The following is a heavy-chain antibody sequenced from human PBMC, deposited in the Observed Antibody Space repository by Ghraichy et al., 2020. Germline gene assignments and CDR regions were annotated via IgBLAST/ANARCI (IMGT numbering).Heavy chain of an antibody. CDR3: AKDGGSTSCQVCLYYYGMDV. V-gene: IGHV3-30*18. Sequence: GGSLRLSCAASGFTFSSYGMHWVRQAPGKGLEWVAVISYDGSNKYYADSVKGRFTISRDNSKNTLYLQMNSLRAEDTAVYYCAKDGGSTSCQVCLYYYGMDVWGQGTTVTVSS. J-gene: IGHJ6*02. CDR1: GFTFSSYG. D-gene: IGHD2-2*01. CDR2: ISYDGSNK.